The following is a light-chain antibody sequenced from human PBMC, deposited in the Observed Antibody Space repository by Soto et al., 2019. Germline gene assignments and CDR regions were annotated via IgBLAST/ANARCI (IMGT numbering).Light chain of an antibody. CDR1: HNIAKW. CDR3: QHLDTHWP. J-gene: IGKJ1*01. V-gene: IGKV1-5*01. CDR2: DAS. Sequence: IQMTQSPSTLSASVGDRVTITCRASHNIAKWLAWYQQKPGIAPRLLNYDASTLQTGVPSRFGGSGSGKEFTLTSTGLPADDFATYCCQHLDTHWPFGQGTKVEIK.